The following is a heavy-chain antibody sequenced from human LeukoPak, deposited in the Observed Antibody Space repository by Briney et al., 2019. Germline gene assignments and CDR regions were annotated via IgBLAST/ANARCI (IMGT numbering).Heavy chain of an antibody. CDR3: ARDRYYEPLDY. J-gene: IGHJ4*02. D-gene: IGHD3-22*01. CDR1: GGSISSSSYY. V-gene: IGHV4-61*02. Sequence: SETLSLTCTVSGGSISSSSYYWGWIRQPAGKGLEWIGRIDTSGNTNYKPSLKSRVTMSVDTSKNQFSLKLSSVTAADTAVYYCARDRYYEPLDYWGQGTLVTVST. CDR2: IDTSGNT.